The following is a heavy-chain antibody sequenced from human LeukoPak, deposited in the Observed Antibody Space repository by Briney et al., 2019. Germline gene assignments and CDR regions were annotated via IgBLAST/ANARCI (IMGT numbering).Heavy chain of an antibody. Sequence: ASVKVSCKASGYTFTSYYMHWVRQAPGQGLEWMGIINPSGGSTSYAQKFQGRVTMTRDTSTSTVYMELSSLRSEDTAVYYCARAPYDYVWGSYRLDPWGQGTLVTVSS. CDR3: ARAPYDYVWGSYRLDP. CDR2: INPSGGST. CDR1: GYTFTSYY. J-gene: IGHJ5*02. D-gene: IGHD3-16*02. V-gene: IGHV1-46*01.